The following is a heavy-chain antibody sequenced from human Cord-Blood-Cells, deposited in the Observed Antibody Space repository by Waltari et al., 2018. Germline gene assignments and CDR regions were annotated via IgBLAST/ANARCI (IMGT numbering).Heavy chain of an antibody. CDR3: AKVIGRAIICSGGSCYFDY. CDR1: GLTFDDYA. Sequence: EVQLVESGGGLVQPGRSLRLSCAASGLTFDDYAMHWVRPSPGQGLEWVPGISWNSGRIGYADSVKFRFTISRDNAKNSLYLQMNSLRAEYTALYYCAKVIGRAIICSGGSCYFDYWGQGTLVTVSS. J-gene: IGHJ4*02. D-gene: IGHD2-15*01. V-gene: IGHV3-9*01. CDR2: ISWNSGRI.